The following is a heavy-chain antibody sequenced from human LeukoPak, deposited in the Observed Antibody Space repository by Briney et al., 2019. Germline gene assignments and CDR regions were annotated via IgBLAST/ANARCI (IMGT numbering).Heavy chain of an antibody. J-gene: IGHJ4*02. CDR3: AKLRISSVYSSIEY. CDR2: IYSGGRT. Sequence: GGSLRLSCAASGFTVSSNYMSWVRQAPGKGLEWVSVIYSGGRTKYADSVKGRFTISRDNSRNTLYLQMNSLTAEDTAVYYCAKLRISSVYSSIEYWGQGTLVTVSS. V-gene: IGHV3-53*01. CDR1: GFTVSSNY. D-gene: IGHD3-22*01.